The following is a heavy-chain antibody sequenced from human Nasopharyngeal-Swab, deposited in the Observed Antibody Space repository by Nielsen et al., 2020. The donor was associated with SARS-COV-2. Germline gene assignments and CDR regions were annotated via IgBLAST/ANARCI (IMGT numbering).Heavy chain of an antibody. Sequence: GGSLRLSCAASGFTFTSYGMHWVRQAPGKGLEWVAVIWYDGSNKYYADSAKGRFTISRDNSKNTLYLQMNSLRAEDTAVYYCARDRTVTTTVYFDYWGQGTLVTVSS. CDR2: IWYDGSNK. D-gene: IGHD4-17*01. CDR3: ARDRTVTTTVYFDY. J-gene: IGHJ4*02. CDR1: GFTFTSYG. V-gene: IGHV3-33*01.